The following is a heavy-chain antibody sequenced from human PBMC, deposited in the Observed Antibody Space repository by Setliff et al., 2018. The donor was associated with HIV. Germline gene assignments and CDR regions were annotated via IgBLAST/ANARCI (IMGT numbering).Heavy chain of an antibody. J-gene: IGHJ3*01. Sequence: SETLSLTCAVYGGSCSGYYWTWIRQSPGRGLEWIGDINHSGRVNDNPSLKSRVTISADTSKNQFSLKLKSVTAAGTAVYYCVRGQRGVVILTTYDALDVWAQGTLVTVSS. V-gene: IGHV4-34*01. D-gene: IGHD3-9*01. CDR1: GGSCSGYY. CDR2: INHSGRV. CDR3: VRGQRGVVILTTYDALDV.